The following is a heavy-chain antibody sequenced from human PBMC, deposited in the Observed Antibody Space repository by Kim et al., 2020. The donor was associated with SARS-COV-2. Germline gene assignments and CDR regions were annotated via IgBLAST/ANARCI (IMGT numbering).Heavy chain of an antibody. J-gene: IGHJ4*02. V-gene: IGHV1-24*01. D-gene: IGHD3-22*01. Sequence: ASVKVSCKVSGYTLTELSMHWVRQAPGKGLEWMGGFDPEDGETIYAQKFQGRVTMTEDTSTDTAYMELSSLRSEDTAVYYCATISGYYFSGDYWGQGTLVTVSS. CDR3: ATISGYYFSGDY. CDR2: FDPEDGET. CDR1: GYTLTELS.